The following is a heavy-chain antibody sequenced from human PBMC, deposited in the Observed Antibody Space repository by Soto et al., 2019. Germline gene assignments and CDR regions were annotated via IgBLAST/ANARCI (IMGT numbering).Heavy chain of an antibody. CDR1: AVTFSNAR. CDR2: IKSKTDGGTT. Sequence: PGGSLRQSSASSAVTFSNARMSWVRQAPGKGLEWVSHIKSKTDGGTTDNAAPVKGRFTITRDDSKNTLYLQMNSLKTEDTAVYYCTTDPPWLWFGEFLRFDYWGQGTLVTVSS. V-gene: IGHV3-15*01. CDR3: TTDPPWLWFGEFLRFDY. D-gene: IGHD3-10*01. J-gene: IGHJ4*02.